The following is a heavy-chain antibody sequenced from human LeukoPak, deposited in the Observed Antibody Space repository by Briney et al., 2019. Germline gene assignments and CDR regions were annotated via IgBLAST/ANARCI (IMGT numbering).Heavy chain of an antibody. J-gene: IGHJ4*02. Sequence: GGSLRLSCAASGFTFNSYAMNWVRQAPGKGLEWVSTIGGSGGSTFYADSVKGRFTISRDNSKNTLYLQMNSLRAEDTAVYYCAKNRGESSSSPTDYWGQGTLVTVSS. CDR3: AKNRGESSSSPTDY. CDR1: GFTFNSYA. V-gene: IGHV3-23*01. D-gene: IGHD6-13*01. CDR2: IGGSGGST.